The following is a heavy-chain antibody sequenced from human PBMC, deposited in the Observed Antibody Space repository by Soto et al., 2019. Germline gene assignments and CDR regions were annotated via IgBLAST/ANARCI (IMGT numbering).Heavy chain of an antibody. CDR1: GYSISRSNW. CDR3: ARGSVRGVTNNWFDP. V-gene: IGHV4-28*03. CDR2: IYDSGST. J-gene: IGHJ5*02. Sequence: SETLSLTCAVSGYSISRSNWWGWIRQPPGKGLEWIGYIYDSGSTYYNPSHKSRVTISVDRSKNQFSLKLSSVTAADTAVYYCARGSVRGVTNNWFDPWGQGTLVTVSS. D-gene: IGHD3-10*01.